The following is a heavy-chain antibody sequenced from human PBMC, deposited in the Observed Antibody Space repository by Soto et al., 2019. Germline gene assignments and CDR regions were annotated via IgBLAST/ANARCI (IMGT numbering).Heavy chain of an antibody. J-gene: IGHJ4*02. CDR2: ISTSSNYI. Sequence: PGGSLRLSCAASGFTFNSYSMNWVRQAPGKGLEWVSSISTSSNYIYYADSVKGRFTISRDNAKNSLYLQMNSLRVEDSAVYYCAIYPSWYYASSGYDYWGQGTLVTVSS. CDR3: AIYPSWYYASSGYDY. V-gene: IGHV3-21*01. CDR1: GFTFNSYS. D-gene: IGHD3-22*01.